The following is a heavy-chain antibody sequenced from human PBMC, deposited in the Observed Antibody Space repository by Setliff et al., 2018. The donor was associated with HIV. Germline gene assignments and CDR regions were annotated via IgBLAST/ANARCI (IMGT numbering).Heavy chain of an antibody. CDR2: ISYTGST. Sequence: SETLSLTCTVPGGSTNRSNYYWGWIRQPPGKGLEWIGPISYTGSTYYDPSLKSRVTISLDTSKNQFFLKLSSVTSTDTAIYYCARQTWEYYDTLTGYYRSPKNFDSWGQGTLVTVSS. V-gene: IGHV4-39*01. CDR3: ARQTWEYYDTLTGYYRSPKNFDS. D-gene: IGHD3-9*01. CDR1: GGSTNRSNYY. J-gene: IGHJ4*02.